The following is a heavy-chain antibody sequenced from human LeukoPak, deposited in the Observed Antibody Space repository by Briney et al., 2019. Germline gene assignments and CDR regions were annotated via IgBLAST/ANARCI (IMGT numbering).Heavy chain of an antibody. Sequence: GGSLRLSCAASGFTFSNYAMSWVRQAPGKGLEWVSAITTSGGRTWYADSVKGRFTISRDNSKNTLYLQMNSLRPEDTAVYYCAKDRITMIRGAYHWGQGTLVTVPS. CDR3: AKDRITMIRGAYH. J-gene: IGHJ4*02. D-gene: IGHD3-10*01. CDR1: GFTFSNYA. CDR2: ITTSGGRT. V-gene: IGHV3-23*01.